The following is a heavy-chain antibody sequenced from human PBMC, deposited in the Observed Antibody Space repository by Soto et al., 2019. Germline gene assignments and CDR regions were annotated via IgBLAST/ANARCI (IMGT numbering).Heavy chain of an antibody. Sequence: QVQLQESGPGLVKPSQTLSLTCTVSGGCISSGGYYWSWIRQHPGKGLEWIGYIYYSGSTYYNPSLKSRVTISVDTSKHQFSMKLSSVTAADTAVYYCARDRISIFGVVRDYYYYGMDVWGQGTTVTVSS. CDR1: GGCISSGGYY. CDR2: IYYSGST. D-gene: IGHD3-3*01. V-gene: IGHV4-31*03. J-gene: IGHJ6*02. CDR3: ARDRISIFGVVRDYYYYGMDV.